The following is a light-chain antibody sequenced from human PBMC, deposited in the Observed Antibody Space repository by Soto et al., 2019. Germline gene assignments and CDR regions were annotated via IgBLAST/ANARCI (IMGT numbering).Light chain of an antibody. CDR3: QHYNYWPPKT. V-gene: IGKV3-15*01. CDR1: QSVGNN. Sequence: EVVLTQSPGTLSVSPGERTTLSCRASQSVGNNLAWYQQKPGQAPRLLIYGAYTRATGIPARFSGSGSGTDFTLTISSLQSEDFAVYYCQHYNYWPPKTFGQGTKVDIK. CDR2: GAY. J-gene: IGKJ1*01.